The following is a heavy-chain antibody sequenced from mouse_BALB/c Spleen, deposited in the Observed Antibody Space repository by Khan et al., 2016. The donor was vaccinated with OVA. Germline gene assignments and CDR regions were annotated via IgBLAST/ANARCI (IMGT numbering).Heavy chain of an antibody. Sequence: QVQLQQSGAELVRPGSSVKISCKASGYAFSNYLMNWVKQGPGQGLEWIGQIYPGDGNTNYNGKFKDKATLTADKSSSTAYMQLSSLTSEDSAVYVCARSWCDYFAYWGQGTLVTVSA. CDR3: ARSWCDYFAY. CDR2: IYPGDGNT. V-gene: IGHV1-80*01. D-gene: IGHD2-13*01. J-gene: IGHJ3*01. CDR1: GYAFSNYL.